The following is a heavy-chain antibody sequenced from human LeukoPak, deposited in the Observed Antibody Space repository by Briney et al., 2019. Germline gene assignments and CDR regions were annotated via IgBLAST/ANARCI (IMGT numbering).Heavy chain of an antibody. V-gene: IGHV4-4*07. J-gene: IGHJ4*02. CDR2: IYTSGST. D-gene: IGHD2/OR15-2a*01. CDR1: GGSFSVHY. CDR3: ATQILLCHYY. Sequence: SETLSLTCAVSGGSFSVHYWSWIRQPAGKGLEWIGRIYTSGSTYYNPSLKSRVTISVDTSKNQFSLQLSSVTAADTAVYYCATQILLCHYYWGQGTLVTVSS.